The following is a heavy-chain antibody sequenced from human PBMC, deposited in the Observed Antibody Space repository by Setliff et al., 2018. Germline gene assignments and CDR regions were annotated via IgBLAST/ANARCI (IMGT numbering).Heavy chain of an antibody. Sequence: GSLRLSCAASGFTFSIYAMSWVRQAPGKGLEWVSAIRGDSGSTYYADSVKGRVTITRDNSKNTVYLQMGSLRAEDMAVYYCARVAASNWFDPWGQGTLVTVSS. V-gene: IGHV3-23*01. CDR2: IRGDSGST. D-gene: IGHD6-25*01. CDR1: GFTFSIYA. J-gene: IGHJ5*02. CDR3: ARVAASNWFDP.